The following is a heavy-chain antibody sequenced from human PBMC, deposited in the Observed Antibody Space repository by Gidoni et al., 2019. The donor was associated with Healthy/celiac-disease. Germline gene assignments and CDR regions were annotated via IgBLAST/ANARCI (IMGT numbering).Heavy chain of an antibody. J-gene: IGHJ6*02. CDR2: IIPILGIA. D-gene: IGHD5-18*01. Sequence: QVQLVQSGVEVKKLGSSVTVSCKASGGPFSIYAISWVRQAPGQGFEWMGRIIPILGIANYAQKFQGRVTITADKSTSTAYMELSSLRSEDTAVYYCARGGGRDTAMAYGMDVWGQGTTVTVSS. CDR3: ARGGGRDTAMAYGMDV. V-gene: IGHV1-69*04. CDR1: GGPFSIYA.